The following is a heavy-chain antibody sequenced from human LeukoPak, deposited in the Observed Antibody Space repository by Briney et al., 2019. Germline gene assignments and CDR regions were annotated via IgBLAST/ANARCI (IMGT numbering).Heavy chain of an antibody. CDR2: ISPKSGDP. J-gene: IGHJ3*02. D-gene: IGHD3-22*01. CDR1: GYRFTGYY. Sequence: ASVKVSCKTSGYRFTGYYLHWVRQAPGQGLEWMGWISPKSGDPIYVQKFQGRVTMTRDTSISTAYMELSRLRSEDTAVYYWSGEGYYDSSGYSYRDAFDIWRQGTMVTVSS. V-gene: IGHV1-2*02. CDR3: SGEGYYDSSGYSYRDAFDI.